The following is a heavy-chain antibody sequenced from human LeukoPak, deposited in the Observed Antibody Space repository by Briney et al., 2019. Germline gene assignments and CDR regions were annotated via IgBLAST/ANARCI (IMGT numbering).Heavy chain of an antibody. CDR3: ARVEAYCGGDCSAYFQH. CDR2: IIPICGIA. V-gene: IGHV1-69*04. CDR1: GGTFSSYA. Sequence: SVRVSCKASGGTFSSYAISWGRQAPGQGLGWMGRIIPICGIANYAQKFQGRVTITADQSTSTAYMELSSLRSEATAVYYCARVEAYCGGDCSAYFQHWGQGTLVTVSS. J-gene: IGHJ1*01. D-gene: IGHD2-21*02.